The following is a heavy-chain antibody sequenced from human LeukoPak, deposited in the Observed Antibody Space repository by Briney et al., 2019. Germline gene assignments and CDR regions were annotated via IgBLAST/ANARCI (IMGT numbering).Heavy chain of an antibody. Sequence: RPSETLSLTCAVSGGSISSSNWWSWVRQPPGKGLEWIGEIYHSGSTNYNPSLKSRVTISVDKSKNQFSLKLSSVTAADTAVYYCARLGQYCSGGSCSYYFDYWGQGTLVTVSS. CDR2: IYHSGST. D-gene: IGHD2-15*01. J-gene: IGHJ4*02. CDR3: ARLGQYCSGGSCSYYFDY. CDR1: GGSISSSNW. V-gene: IGHV4-4*02.